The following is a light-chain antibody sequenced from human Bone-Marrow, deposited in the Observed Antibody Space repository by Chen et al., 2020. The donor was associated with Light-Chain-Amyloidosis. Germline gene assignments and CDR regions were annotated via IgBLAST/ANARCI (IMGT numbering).Light chain of an antibody. CDR1: SSDVGGYNY. CDR3: SSYTSSSTLV. Sequence: QSALTQPASVSGSPGQSITISCTGTSSDVGGYNYVTWYQQHPGKAPKPMIYDVSNRHSGVSTRFSGSKSGHTASLTISGLQAEDEADYYCSSYTSSSTLVFGGGTKLTGL. V-gene: IGLV2-14*01. J-gene: IGLJ3*02. CDR2: DVS.